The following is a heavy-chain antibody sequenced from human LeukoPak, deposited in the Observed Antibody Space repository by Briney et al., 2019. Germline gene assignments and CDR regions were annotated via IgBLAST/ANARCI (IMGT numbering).Heavy chain of an antibody. D-gene: IGHD3-9*01. J-gene: IGHJ4*02. CDR1: GFTFSSYS. V-gene: IGHV3-21*01. CDR3: ARDLFDWSPFDY. Sequence: PGGSLRLSCAASGFTFSSYSMNWVRQAPGKGLEWVSSISSSSSYIYYADSVKGRFTISRDNAKNSLYLQMYSLRAEDTAVYYCARDLFDWSPFDYWGQGTLVTVSS. CDR2: ISSSSSYI.